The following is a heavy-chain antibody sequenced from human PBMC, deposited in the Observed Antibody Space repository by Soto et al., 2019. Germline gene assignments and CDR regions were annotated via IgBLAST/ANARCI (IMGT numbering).Heavy chain of an antibody. CDR3: TTYQLPAKRAFDI. D-gene: IGHD2-2*01. Sequence: PGGSLRLSCAASGFTFSGSAMHRVLQASGKGLEWVGRIRSKANSYATAYAASVKGRFTISRDDSKHTAYLQMNRLKTEDTAAYYCTTYQLPAKRAFDIWGQGTMVTVSS. CDR1: GFTFSGSA. J-gene: IGHJ3*02. V-gene: IGHV3-73*01. CDR2: IRSKANSYAT.